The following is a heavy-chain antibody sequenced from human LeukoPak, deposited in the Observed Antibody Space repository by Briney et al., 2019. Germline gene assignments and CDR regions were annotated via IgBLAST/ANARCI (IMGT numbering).Heavy chain of an antibody. CDR3: ARDLRRIAAYYFDY. CDR2: ISSDGRDK. D-gene: IGHD6-25*01. CDR1: GFTFSGYA. J-gene: IGHJ4*02. Sequence: GGSLRLSCAASGFTFSGYAIHWVRQAPGKGLEWVAVISSDGRDKHHADSVKGRFTISRDNSKNTLYLQTNSLRADDTAVYYCARDLRRIAAYYFDYWGQGTPVTVSS. V-gene: IGHV3-30*03.